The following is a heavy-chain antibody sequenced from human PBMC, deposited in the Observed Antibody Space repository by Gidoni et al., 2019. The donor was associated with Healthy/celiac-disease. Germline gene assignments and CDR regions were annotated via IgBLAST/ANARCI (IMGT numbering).Heavy chain of an antibody. V-gene: IGHV3-30*18. CDR3: AKPYGDYASPAEYFQH. CDR1: GFTFSSYG. J-gene: IGHJ1*01. Sequence: QVQLVESGGGVVQPGRSLRLSCAASGFTFSSYGMHWVRQAPGKGLEWVAVISYDGSNKYYADSVKGRFTISRDNSKNTLYLQMNSLRAEDTAVYYCAKPYGDYASPAEYFQHWGQGTLVTVSS. D-gene: IGHD4-17*01. CDR2: ISYDGSNK.